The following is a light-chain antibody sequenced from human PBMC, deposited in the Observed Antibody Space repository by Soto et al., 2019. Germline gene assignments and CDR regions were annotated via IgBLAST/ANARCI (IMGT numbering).Light chain of an antibody. CDR3: QQFGTSFPYT. V-gene: IGKV3-20*01. CDR1: QSVSSTY. CDR2: DAS. J-gene: IGKJ2*01. Sequence: EIVLTQSPGTLSLSPGERATLTCRASQSVSSTYLAWYQQKPGQAPRLLMYDASSRATGIPDRFSGSGSGTDLTLTISRLEPEDFAVYYCQQFGTSFPYTFGQGTKVDIK.